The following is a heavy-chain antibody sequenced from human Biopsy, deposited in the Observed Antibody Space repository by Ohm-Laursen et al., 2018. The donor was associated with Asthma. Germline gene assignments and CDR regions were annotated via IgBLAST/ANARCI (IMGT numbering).Heavy chain of an antibody. V-gene: IGHV1-69*04. CDR1: GGSFSNFA. J-gene: IGHJ4*02. CDR2: ILTKFDIT. CDR3: ARSYDTDSYPVLVLDY. Sequence: FSVKVSCNASGGSFSNFAFSWVRQAPGHGLEWMGTILTKFDITSYAEKFQGRVTITADKSTSTTYMELSRLRSEDTAVYYCARSYDTDSYPVLVLDYWGQGTLVTVSS. D-gene: IGHD3-22*01.